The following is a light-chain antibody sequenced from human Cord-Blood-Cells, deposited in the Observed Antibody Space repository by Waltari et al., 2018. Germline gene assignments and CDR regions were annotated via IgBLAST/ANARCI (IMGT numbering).Light chain of an antibody. J-gene: IGKJ2*01. CDR3: QQSHRTPPEYT. Sequence: DIQITQSPSSLSASVGDRVTITCRASQRISSYLNSYQQKPGKAPKLLVYAASSLQSGVPSRFSGSGSGTDFTLAISSLQPEDLATYDCQQSHRTPPEYTIGQGTKLEIK. V-gene: IGKV1-39*01. CDR2: AAS. CDR1: QRISSY.